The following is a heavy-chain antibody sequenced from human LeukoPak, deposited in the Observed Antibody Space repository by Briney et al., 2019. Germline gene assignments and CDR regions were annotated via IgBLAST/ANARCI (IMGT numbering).Heavy chain of an antibody. Sequence: GASVKVSCKASGYTFTGYYMHWVRQATGQGLEWMGWMNPYSGNTGYPQKFQGRVTMTRNTSISTAYMELSSLRSEDMAVYYCARVAIRGYSGYDLRGYYYYYYMDVWGKGTTVTISS. CDR1: GYTFTGYY. D-gene: IGHD5-12*01. CDR2: MNPYSGNT. CDR3: ARVAIRGYSGYDLRGYYYYYYMDV. V-gene: IGHV1-8*02. J-gene: IGHJ6*03.